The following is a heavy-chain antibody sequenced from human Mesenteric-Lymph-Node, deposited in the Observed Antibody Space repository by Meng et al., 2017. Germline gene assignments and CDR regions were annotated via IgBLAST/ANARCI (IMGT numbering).Heavy chain of an antibody. CDR3: ARRLSSYNYYDSSGYDF. D-gene: IGHD3-22*01. Sequence: GESLKISCKDSENTFIGYWFGWVRQMPGKGLEWMGIIYPGNSEIRYSPSFQGQVTISADKSTNTAYLQWSSLKVSDTAMYYCARRLSSYNYYDSSGYDFWGQGTLVTVSS. CDR1: ENTFIGYW. CDR2: IYPGNSEI. J-gene: IGHJ4*02. V-gene: IGHV5-51*01.